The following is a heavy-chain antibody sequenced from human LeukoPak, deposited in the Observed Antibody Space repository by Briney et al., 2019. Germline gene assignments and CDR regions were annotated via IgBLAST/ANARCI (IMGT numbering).Heavy chain of an antibody. D-gene: IGHD6-13*01. J-gene: IGHJ4*02. V-gene: IGHV4-59*01. CDR2: IYYIGST. CDR3: ASSSWYGRLDY. Sequence: SETLSLTCTVSGGSISSYYWSWIRQPPGKGLEWIGYIYYIGSTNYNPSLKSRVTISVDTSKNQFSLKLSSVTAADTAVYYCASSSWYGRLDYWGQGTLVTVSS. CDR1: GGSISSYY.